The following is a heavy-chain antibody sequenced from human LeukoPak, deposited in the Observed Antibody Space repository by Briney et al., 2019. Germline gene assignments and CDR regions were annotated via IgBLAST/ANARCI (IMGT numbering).Heavy chain of an antibody. D-gene: IGHD1-20*01. CDR1: GFTFNTYN. J-gene: IGHJ4*02. V-gene: IGHV3-21*01. CDR2: ISSSTTYI. CDR3: ARDRTARSNWNFDY. Sequence: GGSLRLSCAGSGFTFNTYNINWVRQAPGKGLEWVASISSSTTYIFYADSVRGRFTISRDNAKNSLFLQMNSLRAEDTAVYYCARDRTARSNWNFDYWGQGTLVTVSS.